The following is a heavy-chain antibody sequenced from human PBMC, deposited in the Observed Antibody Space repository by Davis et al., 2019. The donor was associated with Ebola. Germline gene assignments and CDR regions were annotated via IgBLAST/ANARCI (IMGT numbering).Heavy chain of an antibody. CDR3: ASPRRPTVTAYYYYYGMDV. V-gene: IGHV3-21*01. CDR2: ISSSSSYI. Sequence: GGSLRLSCAVSGFTFGSYVMNWVRQAPGKGLEWVSSISSSSSYIYYADSVKGRFTISRDNAKNSLYLQMNSLRAEDTAVYYCASPRRPTVTAYYYYYGMDVWGQGTTVTVSS. D-gene: IGHD4-11*01. CDR1: GFTFGSYV. J-gene: IGHJ6*02.